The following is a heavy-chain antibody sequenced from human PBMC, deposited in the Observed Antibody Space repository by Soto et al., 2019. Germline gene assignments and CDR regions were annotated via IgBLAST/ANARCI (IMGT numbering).Heavy chain of an antibody. CDR1: GFTFSSYG. Sequence: GESLKISCAASGFTFSSYGMHWVRQAPGKGLEWVAVISYDGSNKYYADSVKGRFTISRDNSKNTLYLQMNSLRAEDTAVYYCAKDLAATIDYYYYYGMDVWGQGTTVTVSS. CDR2: ISYDGSNK. D-gene: IGHD5-12*01. V-gene: IGHV3-30*18. CDR3: AKDLAATIDYYYYYGMDV. J-gene: IGHJ6*02.